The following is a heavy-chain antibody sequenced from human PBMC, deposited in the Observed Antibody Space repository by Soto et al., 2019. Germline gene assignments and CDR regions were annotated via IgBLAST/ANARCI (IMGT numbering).Heavy chain of an antibody. CDR2: INPNLGHS. D-gene: IGHD6-6*01. J-gene: IGHJ4*02. V-gene: IGHV1-46*01. Sequence: PGASVKVSCKASGYSFTAFHMHWVRQAPGLGLQWMGIINPNLGHSNTAQRFQGRVAMTWDTSTNTVYMELSSLRSDDTAVYYCARAPYSTSSFFFDHWGQGTPVTVSS. CDR3: ARAPYSTSSFFFDH. CDR1: GYSFTAFH.